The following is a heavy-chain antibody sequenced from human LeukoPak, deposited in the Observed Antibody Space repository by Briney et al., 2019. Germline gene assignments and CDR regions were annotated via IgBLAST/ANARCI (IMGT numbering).Heavy chain of an antibody. V-gene: IGHV4-61*01. Sequence: SETLSLTCTVSGGSVSSGSYYWSCTRQPLGRGLEWIVYIYYSGSTNYNPSLKSRVTISVDTSRNQFSLKLRSVTAADTAVYYCARRAYYYGSGSYYNDYWGQGTLVTVSS. D-gene: IGHD3-10*01. CDR1: GGSVSSGSYY. CDR3: ARRAYYYGSGSYYNDY. J-gene: IGHJ4*02. CDR2: IYYSGST.